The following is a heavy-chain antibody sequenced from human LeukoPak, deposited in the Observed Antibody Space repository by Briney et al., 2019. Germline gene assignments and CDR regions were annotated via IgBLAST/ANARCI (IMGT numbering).Heavy chain of an antibody. J-gene: IGHJ5*02. CDR2: IYYSGST. CDR1: GGSISSSSYY. V-gene: IGHV4-39*01. D-gene: IGHD3-22*01. CDR3: ARHSTTYYFDSSGP. Sequence: PSETLSLTCTVSGGSISSSSYYWGWIRQPPGKGLEWIGSIYYSGSTYYNPSLKSRVTISVDTSKNQFSLKLSSVTAADTAAYYCARHSTTYYFDSSGPWGQGTLVTVSS.